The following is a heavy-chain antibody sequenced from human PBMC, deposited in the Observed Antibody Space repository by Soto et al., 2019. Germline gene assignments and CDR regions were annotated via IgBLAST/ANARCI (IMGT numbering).Heavy chain of an antibody. CDR3: GGSIWSGYYKRYYDHGEVHSGPAPRSTDP. V-gene: IGHV1-69*13. CDR2: IIPIFGTA. J-gene: IGHJ5*02. Sequence: SVKVSGKASGGTFSSYSISWVRQAPGQGLEWMGGIIPIFGTANYAQKFQGRVTITADESTSTAYMELSSLRSEDTAVYYCGGSIWSGYYKRYYDHGEVHSGPAPRSTDP. D-gene: IGHD3-3*01. CDR1: GGTFSSYS.